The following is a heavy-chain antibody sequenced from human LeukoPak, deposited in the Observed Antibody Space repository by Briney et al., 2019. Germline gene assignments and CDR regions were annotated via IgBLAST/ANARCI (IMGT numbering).Heavy chain of an antibody. J-gene: IGHJ5*02. Sequence: SETLSLTCAVYGGSFSGYYWSWIRQPPGKGLEWIGEINHSGSTNYNPSLKSRVTISVDTSKNQFSLKLSSVTAADTAVYYCASPSGSLSAFDPWGQGTLVTVSS. D-gene: IGHD1-26*01. CDR1: GGSFSGYY. V-gene: IGHV4-34*01. CDR3: ASPSGSLSAFDP. CDR2: INHSGST.